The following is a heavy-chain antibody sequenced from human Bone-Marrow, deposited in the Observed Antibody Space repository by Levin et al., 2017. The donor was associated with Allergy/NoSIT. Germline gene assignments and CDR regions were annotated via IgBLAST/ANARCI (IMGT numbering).Heavy chain of an antibody. CDR2: IYYSGST. V-gene: IGHV4-59*01. CDR1: GGSSRSSK. Sequence: SQTLSLTCTGSGGSSRSSKWNWIRQPPGKGLEWIGYIYYSGSTNYNPSLKSRVTISLDTSKNQFSLKLSSVTAADTAVYYCAREWSAFDMWGQGTMVTVSS. D-gene: IGHD2-8*01. J-gene: IGHJ3*02. CDR3: AREWSAFDM.